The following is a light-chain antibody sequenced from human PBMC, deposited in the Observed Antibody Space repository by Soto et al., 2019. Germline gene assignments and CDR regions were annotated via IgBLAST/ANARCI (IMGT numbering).Light chain of an antibody. CDR1: QRISTY. J-gene: IGKJ2*01. CDR2: ASS. CDR3: QQSYSIPYT. V-gene: IGKV1-39*01. Sequence: DIQMTQSPSSLSASVGDRVTITCRASQRISTYLNWYQQKPGKAPNLLIYASSSLQSGVPSRFSGSGSGTDFTLTVSSLQPEDFATYYCQQSYSIPYTFGQGT.